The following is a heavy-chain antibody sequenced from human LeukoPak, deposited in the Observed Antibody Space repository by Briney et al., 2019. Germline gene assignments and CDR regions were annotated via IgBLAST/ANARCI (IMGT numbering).Heavy chain of an antibody. Sequence: SVKVSCKASGGTFSSYAISWVRQAPGQGLEWMGRIIPILGIANYAQKFQGRVTITADKSTSTAYMELSSLRSEDTAVYYCATSAHYYGSGSYPYSFVYWGQGTLVTVSS. CDR3: ATSAHYYGSGSYPYSFVY. J-gene: IGHJ4*02. CDR1: GGTFSSYA. D-gene: IGHD3-10*01. CDR2: IIPILGIA. V-gene: IGHV1-69*04.